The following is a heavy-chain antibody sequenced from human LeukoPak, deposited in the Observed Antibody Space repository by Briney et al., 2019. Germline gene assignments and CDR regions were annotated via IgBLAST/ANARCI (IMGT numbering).Heavy chain of an antibody. J-gene: IGHJ4*02. CDR2: IWYDGSNK. V-gene: IGHV3-33*01. D-gene: IGHD3-10*01. Sequence: GGSLRLSCAASGFTFSSYGMHWVRQAPGKGLEWVAVIWYDGSNKYYADSVKGRFTISRDNSKNTLYLQMNSLRAEDTAVYYCARAHYYGSGRPFDYWGQGTLVTVSS. CDR1: GFTFSSYG. CDR3: ARAHYYGSGRPFDY.